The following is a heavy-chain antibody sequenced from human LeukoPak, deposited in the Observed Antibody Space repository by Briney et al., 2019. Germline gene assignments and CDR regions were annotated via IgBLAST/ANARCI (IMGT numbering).Heavy chain of an antibody. CDR2: IHYSGST. J-gene: IGHJ4*02. V-gene: IGHV4-31*03. Sequence: PSETLSLTCTVSGDSISSGYYYWNWIRQHPGKGLEWIGFIHYSGSTYYNPSLRSRVTISIDTSKNQFSLNLSSVTAADTAVYYCARDGIAATGSPFDYWGQGALVTVSS. CDR3: ARDGIAATGSPFDY. D-gene: IGHD6-13*01. CDR1: GDSISSGYYY.